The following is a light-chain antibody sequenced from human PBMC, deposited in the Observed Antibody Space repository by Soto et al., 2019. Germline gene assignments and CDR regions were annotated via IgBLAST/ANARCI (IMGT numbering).Light chain of an antibody. J-gene: IGKJ1*01. CDR1: QGINTY. CDR2: AAS. Sequence: DIQMTQSPSSLSASVGDRVTITCRASQGINTYLVWYQQKPGTVPKLLIFAASTLQSGVPSRFSGSGSGTEFTLTISSLQPEDVATYYCQHCTDSPWTFGQGTKVEIK. CDR3: QHCTDSPWT. V-gene: IGKV1-27*01.